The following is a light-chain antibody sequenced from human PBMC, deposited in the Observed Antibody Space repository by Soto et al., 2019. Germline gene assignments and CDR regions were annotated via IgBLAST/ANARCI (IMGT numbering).Light chain of an antibody. CDR1: SSDVGGYNY. Sequence: QSALTQPASVSGSPGQSITISCTGTSSDVGGYNYVSWYQQHPGKAPKLMIYEVNTRPSGISNRFSGSKSGDTASLTISGLQAEDEAEYSCFSYSTSSSLYVFGSGTKLTVL. CDR2: EVN. V-gene: IGLV2-14*01. CDR3: FSYSTSSSLYV. J-gene: IGLJ1*01.